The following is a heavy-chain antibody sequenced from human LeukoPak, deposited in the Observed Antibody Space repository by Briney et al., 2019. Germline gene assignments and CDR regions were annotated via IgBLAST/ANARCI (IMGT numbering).Heavy chain of an antibody. D-gene: IGHD3-3*01. CDR1: GFTFSSYW. CDR3: ARGNYDFWSGYYKLFDY. V-gene: IGHV3-74*01. CDR2: INSDGSST. Sequence: GGSLRLSCAASGFTFSSYWMHWARQAPGKGLVWVSRINSDGSSTSYADSVKGRFTISRDNAKNTLYLQMNSLRAEDTAVYYCARGNYDFWSGYYKLFDYWGQGTLVTVSS. J-gene: IGHJ4*02.